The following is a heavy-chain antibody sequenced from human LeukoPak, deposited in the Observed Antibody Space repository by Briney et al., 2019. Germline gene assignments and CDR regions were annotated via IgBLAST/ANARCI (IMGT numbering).Heavy chain of an antibody. CDR3: ARGLPGYSSGCDAFDI. CDR1: GGTFSIYA. Sequence: SVKASCKASGGTFSIYAISWVRQAPGQGLEWMGGIIPIFGTANYAQKFQGRVTITADESTSTAYMELSSLRSEDTAVYYCARGLPGYSSGCDAFDIWGQGTMVTVSS. CDR2: IIPIFGTA. D-gene: IGHD6-19*01. J-gene: IGHJ3*02. V-gene: IGHV1-69*13.